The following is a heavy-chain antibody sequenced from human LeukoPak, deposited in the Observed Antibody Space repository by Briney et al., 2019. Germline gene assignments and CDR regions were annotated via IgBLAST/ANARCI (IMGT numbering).Heavy chain of an antibody. D-gene: IGHD4-17*01. V-gene: IGHV3-23*01. CDR1: GFTISDAW. J-gene: IGHJ3*02. CDR2: ISGSGGST. CDR3: ARDPNGDYIGTFDM. Sequence: GGSLRLSCAASGFTISDAWMIWVRQTPGRGLEWVSSISGSGGSTQYADSVQGRFAISRDNSKNVLYLQMNSLRAEDTAVYFCARDPNGDYIGTFDMWGRGTMVSVSS.